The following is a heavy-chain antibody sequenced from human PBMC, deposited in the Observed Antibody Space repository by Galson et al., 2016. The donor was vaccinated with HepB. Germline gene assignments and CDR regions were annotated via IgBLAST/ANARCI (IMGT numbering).Heavy chain of an antibody. V-gene: IGHV3-53*01. Sequence: SLRLSCAVSGFIVNTNYMSWVRQAPGKGLEWVSVIYSGGNTFYADSVMGRFTIFRDNSKNTLYLQMKSLRAEDTAGYYCAKGIGGGFLDRSNWFDPWGQGTLVTVSS. CDR2: IYSGGNT. J-gene: IGHJ5*02. CDR1: GFIVNTNY. D-gene: IGHD3/OR15-3a*01. CDR3: AKGIGGGFLDRSNWFDP.